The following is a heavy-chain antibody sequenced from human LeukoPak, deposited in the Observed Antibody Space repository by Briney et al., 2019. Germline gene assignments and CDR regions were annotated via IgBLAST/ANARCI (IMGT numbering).Heavy chain of an antibody. CDR2: IYYSGST. D-gene: IGHD3-22*01. CDR1: GGSISSYY. Sequence: SETLSLTCTVSGGSISSYYWSWIRQPPGNGLEWIGYIYYSGSTNYNPSLKSRVTISVDTSKNQFSLKLSSVTAADTAVYYCASYSTYYYDSSGLGAFDIWGQGTMVTVSS. CDR3: ASYSTYYYDSSGLGAFDI. V-gene: IGHV4-59*08. J-gene: IGHJ3*02.